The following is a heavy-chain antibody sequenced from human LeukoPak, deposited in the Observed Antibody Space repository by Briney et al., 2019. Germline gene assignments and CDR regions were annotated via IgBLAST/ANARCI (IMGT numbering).Heavy chain of an antibody. D-gene: IGHD3-22*01. Sequence: PSQTLSLTCTVSGGSISSGSYYWSWIRQPAGKGLEWIGRIYTSGSTNYNPSLKSRVTISVDTSKNQFSLKLSSVTAADTAVYYCARGSDYYDSSGYHESYSYYYYMDVWGKGTTVTISS. CDR1: GGSISSGSYY. J-gene: IGHJ6*03. V-gene: IGHV4-61*02. CDR3: ARGSDYYDSSGYHESYSYYYYMDV. CDR2: IYTSGST.